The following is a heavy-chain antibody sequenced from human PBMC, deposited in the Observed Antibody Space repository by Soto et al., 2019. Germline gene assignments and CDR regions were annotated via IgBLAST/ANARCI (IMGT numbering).Heavy chain of an antibody. V-gene: IGHV4-30-4*01. D-gene: IGHD6-13*01. CDR3: ARGIYRQQRNWFDP. J-gene: IGHJ5*02. Sequence: PSETLSLTCTVSGASINSGDYYWSWIRHPPGKGLEWIGHIYHSGSTYYNPSLKSRATISVDTSKNQVSLKLSSVTAADTAVYYCARGIYRQQRNWFDPWGQGTLVTSPQ. CDR1: GASINSGDYY. CDR2: IYHSGST.